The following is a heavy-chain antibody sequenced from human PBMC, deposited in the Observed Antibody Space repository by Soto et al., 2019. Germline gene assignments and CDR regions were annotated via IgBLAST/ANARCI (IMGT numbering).Heavy chain of an antibody. V-gene: IGHV4-30-2*01. CDR1: GGSISSGGYS. CDR2: IYHSGST. CDR3: ARVPDR. D-gene: IGHD2-2*01. J-gene: IGHJ5*02. Sequence: SETLSLTCAVSGGSISSGGYSWSWIRQPPGKGLEWIGYIYHSGSTYYNPSLKNRVTISVDRSKNQFSLKLSSVTAADTAVYYCARVPDRWGQGTLVTVSS.